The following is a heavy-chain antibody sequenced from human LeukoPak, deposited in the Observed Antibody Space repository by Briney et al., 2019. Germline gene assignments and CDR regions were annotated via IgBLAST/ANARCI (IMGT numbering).Heavy chain of an antibody. J-gene: IGHJ6*04. CDR2: INPNSGGT. Sequence: ASVKVSCKASGYTFTGYYMHWVRQAPGQGLEWMGRINPNSGGTNYAQRFQGRVTMTRDTSISTAYMELSRLRSDDTAVYYCARDLRRRYSYGGGVWGKGTTVTVSS. CDR1: GYTFTGYY. V-gene: IGHV1-2*06. CDR3: ARDLRRRYSYGGGV. D-gene: IGHD5-18*01.